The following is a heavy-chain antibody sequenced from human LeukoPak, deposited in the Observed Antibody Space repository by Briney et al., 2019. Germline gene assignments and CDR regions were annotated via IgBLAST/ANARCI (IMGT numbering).Heavy chain of an antibody. V-gene: IGHV1-69*04. CDR2: IIPIFGIA. Sequence: SVKVSCKASGGTFSSYAISWVRQAPGQGLEWMGRIIPIFGIANYAQKFQGRVTITADKSTSTTYMELSSLRSEDTAVYYCARGYCSSTSCYYWFDPWGQGTLVTVSS. CDR1: GGTFSSYA. J-gene: IGHJ5*02. CDR3: ARGYCSSTSCYYWFDP. D-gene: IGHD2-2*01.